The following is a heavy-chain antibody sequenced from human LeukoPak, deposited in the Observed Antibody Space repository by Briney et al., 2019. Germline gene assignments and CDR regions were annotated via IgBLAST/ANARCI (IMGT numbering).Heavy chain of an antibody. CDR3: ARVLPPTTVTLDY. Sequence: ASVKVSCKASGYTLTGYYMHWVRQAPGQGLEWMGWINPNSGGTNYAQKFQGRVTMTRDTSISTAYMELSRLRSDDTAVYYCARVLPPTTVTLDYWGQGTLVTVSS. V-gene: IGHV1-2*02. D-gene: IGHD4-17*01. CDR2: INPNSGGT. CDR1: GYTLTGYY. J-gene: IGHJ4*02.